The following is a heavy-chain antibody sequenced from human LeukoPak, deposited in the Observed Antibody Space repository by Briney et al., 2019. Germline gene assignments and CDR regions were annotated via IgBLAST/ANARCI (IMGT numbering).Heavy chain of an antibody. D-gene: IGHD3-22*01. Sequence: GGSLRLSCAASGFSFTNDGMSWVRQAPGRGLEWVGLIRNKVDGGTTAYAAPGKGRITIAKDELKHKLYLQMHSLQTEDTAVYYCTEFNDKDAPDMWGQGTTVTVSS. CDR1: GFSFTNDG. CDR3: TEFNDKDAPDM. CDR2: IRNKVDGGTT. J-gene: IGHJ3*02. V-gene: IGHV3-15*01.